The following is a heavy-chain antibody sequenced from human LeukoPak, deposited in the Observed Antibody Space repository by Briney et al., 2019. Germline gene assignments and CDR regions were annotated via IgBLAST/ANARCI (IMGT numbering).Heavy chain of an antibody. V-gene: IGHV4-59*08. CDR3: ARHPTRITMVRGVIVNGDY. CDR1: GDSISSYY. D-gene: IGHD3-10*01. J-gene: IGHJ4*02. Sequence: RTSETLSLTCTVSGDSISSYYWSWIRQPPGKGLEWIGYIYYSGSTNYNPSLKSRVTISVDQSKNQFSLKLSSVTAADTAVYYCARHPTRITMVRGVIVNGDYWGQGTLVTVSS. CDR2: IYYSGST.